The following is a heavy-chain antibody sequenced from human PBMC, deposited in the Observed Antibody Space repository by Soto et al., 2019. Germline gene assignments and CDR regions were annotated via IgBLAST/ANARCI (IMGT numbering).Heavy chain of an antibody. Sequence: SETLSLTCTVSGGSISSSSYYWGWIRQPPGKGLEWIGSIYYSGSTYYNPSLKSRVTISVDTSKNQFSLKLSSVTAADTAVYYCASQTAGRLYDILTGYQNYYYYGMDVWGQGTTVTVSS. CDR3: ASQTAGRLYDILTGYQNYYYYGMDV. CDR1: GGSISSSSYY. D-gene: IGHD3-9*01. CDR2: IYYSGST. J-gene: IGHJ6*02. V-gene: IGHV4-39*01.